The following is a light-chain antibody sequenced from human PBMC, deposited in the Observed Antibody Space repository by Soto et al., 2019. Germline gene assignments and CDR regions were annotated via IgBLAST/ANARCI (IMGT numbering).Light chain of an antibody. CDR2: DAS. V-gene: IGKV1-33*01. J-gene: IGKJ1*01. Sequence: DIQMTQSPSSLSSSVGDRVTITCQASQDISNYLNWYQQKTGKAPKLLIYDASNLETGVPSRCSGSGSGTDFTFTISSLQPEDIATYYCQQYDNLPSFGQGTKVEIK. CDR1: QDISNY. CDR3: QQYDNLPS.